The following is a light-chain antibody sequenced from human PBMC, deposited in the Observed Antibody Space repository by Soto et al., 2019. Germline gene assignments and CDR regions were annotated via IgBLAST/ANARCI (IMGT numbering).Light chain of an antibody. CDR1: KLGDKY. J-gene: IGLJ1*01. CDR2: QDS. Sequence: SYELTQPPSVSVSPGQTASITCSGDKLGDKYACWYQQKPGQSPVLVIYQDSKRPSGIPGLFSGSNSGNTATLTISGTQAMDEADYYCQAWDSSTVFGTGTKLTVL. V-gene: IGLV3-1*01. CDR3: QAWDSSTV.